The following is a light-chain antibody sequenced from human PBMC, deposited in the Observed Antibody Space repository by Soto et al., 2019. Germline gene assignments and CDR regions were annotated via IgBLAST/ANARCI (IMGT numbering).Light chain of an antibody. CDR3: QQCGSSPWT. CDR1: QSVSSYY. J-gene: IGKJ1*01. CDR2: AAS. Sequence: EIVLTQSPGTLSLSPGERATLSCRASQSVSSYYLAWYQQKPGQAPRLLIYAASSRATGIPDRFSGGGSGTDFTLTISRLEPEDFALYYCQQCGSSPWTFGQGTKVEIK. V-gene: IGKV3-20*01.